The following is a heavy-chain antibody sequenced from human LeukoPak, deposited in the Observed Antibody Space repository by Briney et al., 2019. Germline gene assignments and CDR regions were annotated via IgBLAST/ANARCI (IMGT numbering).Heavy chain of an antibody. CDR1: GFTFSSYG. CDR2: ISYDGSNK. Sequence: GGSLRLSCAAPGFTFSSYGMHWVRQAPGKGLEWVAVISYDGSNKYYADSVKGRFTISRDNSKNTLYLQMNSLRAEDTAVYYCAKDRLVLRYFDWLSSGPMDVWGKGTTVTVSS. CDR3: AKDRLVLRYFDWLSSGPMDV. V-gene: IGHV3-30*18. D-gene: IGHD3-9*01. J-gene: IGHJ6*03.